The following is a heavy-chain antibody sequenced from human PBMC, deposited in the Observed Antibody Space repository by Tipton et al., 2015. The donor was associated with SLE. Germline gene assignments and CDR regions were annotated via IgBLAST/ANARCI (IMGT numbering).Heavy chain of an antibody. V-gene: IGHV3-73*01. Sequence: SLRLSCAASGFTFSGSVIHWVRQASGKGLEWVARIRTKDNTYATAYAASVTGRFTISRDDSVNTAYLQMNSLKTEDTAMYYCAGYSGSSDASDIWGQGTMVTVSS. CDR3: AGYSGSSDASDI. CDR2: IRTKDNTYAT. D-gene: IGHD1-26*01. J-gene: IGHJ3*02. CDR1: GFTFSGSV.